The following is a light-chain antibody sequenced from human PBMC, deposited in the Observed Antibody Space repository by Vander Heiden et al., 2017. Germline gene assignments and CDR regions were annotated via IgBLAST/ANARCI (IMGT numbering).Light chain of an antibody. J-gene: IGKJ4*01. V-gene: IGKV1-9*01. CDR2: AAS. Sequence: DIQLTQSPSFLSASVGDRVTISCRASQDIGTYLAWYQQQPGKAPKLLIYAASKIQAGVPSRFSGSGSGPELTLIISSLQPEDVATYYCQEFNGDFVTFGGGTRVEIK. CDR1: QDIGTY. CDR3: QEFNGDFVT.